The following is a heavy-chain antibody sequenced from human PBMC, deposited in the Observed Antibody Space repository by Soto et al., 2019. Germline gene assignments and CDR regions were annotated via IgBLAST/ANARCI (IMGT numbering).Heavy chain of an antibody. V-gene: IGHV3-30*03. CDR2: ISYDGSNK. CDR3: ALLKYYYDSSGYHIDF. CDR1: GYTFSSYG. J-gene: IGHJ4*02. D-gene: IGHD3-22*01. Sequence: GWSVRLSCAASGYTFSSYGMHWVRQAPGKGLEWVAVISYDGSNKYYADSVKGRFTISRDNSKNTLYLQMNSLRAEDTAVYYCALLKYYYDSSGYHIDFRGQGTPVTV.